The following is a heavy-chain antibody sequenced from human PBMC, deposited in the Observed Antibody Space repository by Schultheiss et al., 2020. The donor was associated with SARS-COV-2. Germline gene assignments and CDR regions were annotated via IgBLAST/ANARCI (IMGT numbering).Heavy chain of an antibody. V-gene: IGHV3-9*01. CDR2: ISWNSGSI. Sequence: GGSLRLSCAASGFTFDDYAMHWVRQAPGKGLEWVSGISWNSGSIGYADSVKGRFTISRDNAKNSLYLQMNSLRAEDTALYYCAAHPIVVVVAATDYWGQGTLVTVSS. D-gene: IGHD2-15*01. J-gene: IGHJ4*02. CDR3: AAHPIVVVVAATDY. CDR1: GFTFDDYA.